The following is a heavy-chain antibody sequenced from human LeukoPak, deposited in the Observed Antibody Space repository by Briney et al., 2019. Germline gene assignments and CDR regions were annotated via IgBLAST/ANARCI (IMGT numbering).Heavy chain of an antibody. Sequence: PGGSLRLSCAASGFTFSSYGMHWVRQAPGKGLEWVAVIWYDGSNKYYADSVKGRFTISRDNSKNTLYLQMNGLRAEDTAVYYCAREIAAAGYFDYWGQGTLVTVSS. J-gene: IGHJ4*02. D-gene: IGHD6-13*01. V-gene: IGHV3-33*01. CDR1: GFTFSSYG. CDR2: IWYDGSNK. CDR3: AREIAAAGYFDY.